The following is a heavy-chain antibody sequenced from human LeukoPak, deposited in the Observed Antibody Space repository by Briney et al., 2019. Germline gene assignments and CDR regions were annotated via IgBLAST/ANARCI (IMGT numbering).Heavy chain of an antibody. D-gene: IGHD4-17*01. J-gene: IGHJ5*02. Sequence: PGASLRLSCAASVFTFSSYAMSWVRQAPGKGLEWVSAFSGSGGSTYYADSVKGRFTISRDNSKNTLYLQMNSLRAEDTAVYYCAKGDYGVFSGWFDPWGQGTLVTVSS. CDR2: FSGSGGST. V-gene: IGHV3-23*01. CDR1: VFTFSSYA. CDR3: AKGDYGVFSGWFDP.